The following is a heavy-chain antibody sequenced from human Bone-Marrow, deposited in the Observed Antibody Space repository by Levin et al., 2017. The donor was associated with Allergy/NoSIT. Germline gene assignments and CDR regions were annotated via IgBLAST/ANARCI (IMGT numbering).Heavy chain of an antibody. V-gene: IGHV4-31*02. CDR1: GGSISSGGYH. CDR3: AREDGSTFDS. D-gene: IGHD5-24*01. Sequence: SETLSLTCTVSGGSISSGGYHWSWIRQHAGKGLEWIGYIYYSGSTYYNPSLKSRAMISLDTSKNQFSLKVTSATAADAAVYYCAREDGSTFDSWGKGTLVTVSS. J-gene: IGHJ4*02. CDR2: IYYSGST.